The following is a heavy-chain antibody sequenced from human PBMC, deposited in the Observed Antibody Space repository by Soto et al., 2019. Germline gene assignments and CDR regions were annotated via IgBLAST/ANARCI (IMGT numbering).Heavy chain of an antibody. CDR3: ARVISLEWLLYNYYYMDV. CDR1: GYTFTSYG. Sequence: ASVKVSCKASGYTFTSYGISWVRQATGQGLEWMGWMNPNSGNTGYAQKFQGRVTMTRNTSISTAYMELSSLRSEDTAVYYCARVISLEWLLYNYYYMDVWGKGTTVTVSS. CDR2: MNPNSGNT. J-gene: IGHJ6*03. D-gene: IGHD3-3*01. V-gene: IGHV1-8*02.